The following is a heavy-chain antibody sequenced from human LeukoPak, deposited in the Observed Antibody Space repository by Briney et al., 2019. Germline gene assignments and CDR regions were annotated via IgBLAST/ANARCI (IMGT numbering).Heavy chain of an antibody. CDR2: IIPIFGTA. V-gene: IGHV1-69*13. CDR1: GGTFSSYA. D-gene: IGHD3-10*01. CDR3: ARAGSVVQGVISAFDI. Sequence: GASVKVSCKASGGTFSSYAISWVRQAPGQGLEWMGGIIPIFGTANYAQKFQGRVTITADESTSTAYMELSSLRSEDTAVYYCARAGSVVQGVISAFDIWGQGTMVTVSS. J-gene: IGHJ3*02.